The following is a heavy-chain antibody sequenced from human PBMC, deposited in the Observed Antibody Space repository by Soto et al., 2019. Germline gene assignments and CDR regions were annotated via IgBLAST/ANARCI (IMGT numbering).Heavy chain of an antibody. V-gene: IGHV1-69*08. J-gene: IGHJ6*03. CDR2: IITILGIA. CDR3: AREREYSCSFGDYYYYYMDV. Sequence: QVQLVQSGAEVKKPGSSVKVSCKASGGTFSSYTISWVRQAPGQGLEWMGRIITILGIANYAQKFQIRVTITTDKYTSTPYMELSSLRTEDTDVYYSAREREYSCSFGDYYYYYMDVWGKGTTVTVSS. D-gene: IGHD6-6*01. CDR1: GGTFSSYT.